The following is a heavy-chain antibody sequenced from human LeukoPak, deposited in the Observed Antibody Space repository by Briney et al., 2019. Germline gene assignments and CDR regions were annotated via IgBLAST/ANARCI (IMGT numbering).Heavy chain of an antibody. CDR1: GFTFSTYG. J-gene: IGHJ5*02. CDR3: ARDDWGYDSSGYLNEGWFDP. D-gene: IGHD3-22*01. Sequence: GGSLRLSCAASGFTFSTYGMNWVRQAPGKGLEWVTVISYDGSNKYYADSVKGRFTISRDNSKNTLYLQMNSLRAEDTAVYYCARDDWGYDSSGYLNEGWFDPWGQGTLVTVSS. CDR2: ISYDGSNK. V-gene: IGHV3-30*03.